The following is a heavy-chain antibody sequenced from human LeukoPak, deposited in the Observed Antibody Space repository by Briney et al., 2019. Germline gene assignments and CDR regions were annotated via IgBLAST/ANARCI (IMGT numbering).Heavy chain of an antibody. V-gene: IGHV1-69*06. CDR1: GGTFSSYA. CDR3: AREAARLVQYCYYYYMDV. J-gene: IGHJ6*03. D-gene: IGHD6-6*01. Sequence: SVKVSCKASGGTFSSYAISWVRQAPGQGLEWMGGIIPIFGTANYAQKFQGRVTITADKSTSTAYMELSSLRSEDTAVYYCAREAARLVQYCYYYYMDVWGKGTTVTVSS. CDR2: IIPIFGTA.